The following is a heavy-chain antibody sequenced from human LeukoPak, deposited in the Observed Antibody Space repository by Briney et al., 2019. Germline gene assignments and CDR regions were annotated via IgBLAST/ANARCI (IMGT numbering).Heavy chain of an antibody. CDR1: GGSFNGYY. Sequence: SETLSLTCAVYGGSFNGYYWTWIRQPPGKGLEWIGEINHSGSTDYNPSLKSRVTISLHTSKNQFSLKLTSVSAADTAVYYCARGQMRLANWGQGSLVIVSS. V-gene: IGHV4-34*01. CDR3: ARGQMRLAN. D-gene: IGHD6-25*01. J-gene: IGHJ4*02. CDR2: INHSGST.